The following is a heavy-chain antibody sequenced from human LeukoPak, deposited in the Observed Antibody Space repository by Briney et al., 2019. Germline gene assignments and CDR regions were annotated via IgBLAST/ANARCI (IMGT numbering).Heavy chain of an antibody. Sequence: SVKVSCKASGGTFSSYAISWVRQAPGQGLEWMGGIIPIFGTANYAQTFQGRVTITTDESTSTAYMELSSLRSEDTAVYYCARVRGVVVVAATYYYYGMDVWGQGTTVTVSS. CDR1: GGTFSSYA. V-gene: IGHV1-69*05. D-gene: IGHD2-15*01. CDR3: ARVRGVVVVAATYYYYGMDV. CDR2: IIPIFGTA. J-gene: IGHJ6*02.